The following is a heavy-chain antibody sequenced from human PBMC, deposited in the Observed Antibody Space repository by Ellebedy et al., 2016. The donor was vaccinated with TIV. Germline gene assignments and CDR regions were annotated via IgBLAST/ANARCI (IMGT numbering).Heavy chain of an antibody. D-gene: IGHD6-13*01. J-gene: IGHJ4*02. CDR2: ITGSSSYM. Sequence: GESLMISCAASGFSFSSYAMNWVRQAAGKGLEWVGYITGSSSYMFYSDSVKGRFTISRNNAKNSLYLQMNSLRAEDTAVYYCSRGIAAVMYWGQGTLVTVSS. V-gene: IGHV3-21*01. CDR1: GFSFSSYA. CDR3: SRGIAAVMY.